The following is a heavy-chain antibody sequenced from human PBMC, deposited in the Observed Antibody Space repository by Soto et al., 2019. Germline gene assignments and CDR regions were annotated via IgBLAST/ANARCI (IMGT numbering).Heavy chain of an antibody. CDR3: ARDEYYDSNNWFDH. CDR1: GGAITAYY. J-gene: IGHJ5*02. D-gene: IGHD3-22*01. Sequence: SETLSLTCTVSGGAITAYYWSWIRQPVGEGLQWIGRVYSTGSTNYNPSLRSRVTMSVDTSQNQFFLRLSSVTAADTAIYYCARDEYYDSNNWFDHWGQGILVTVSS. V-gene: IGHV4-4*07. CDR2: VYSTGST.